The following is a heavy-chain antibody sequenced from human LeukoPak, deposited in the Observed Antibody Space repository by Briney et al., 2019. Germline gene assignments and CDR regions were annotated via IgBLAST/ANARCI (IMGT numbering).Heavy chain of an antibody. Sequence: SVKVSCKASGGTFSSYAISWVRQAPGQGLEWMXXXIPIFGTANYAQKFQGRVTITADESTSTAYMELSSLRSEDTAVYYCARGVTMVRGVTSTGNWFDPWGQGTLVTVSS. CDR1: GGTFSSYA. J-gene: IGHJ5*02. D-gene: IGHD3-10*01. V-gene: IGHV1-69*01. CDR2: XIPIFGTA. CDR3: ARGVTMVRGVTSTGNWFDP.